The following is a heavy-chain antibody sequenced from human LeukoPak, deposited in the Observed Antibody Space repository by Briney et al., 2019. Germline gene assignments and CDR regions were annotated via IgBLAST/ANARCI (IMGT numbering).Heavy chain of an antibody. CDR1: GYTFTGYY. CDR3: ARDIAVAGTPTYYYYYMDV. Sequence: ASVKVSCKASGYTFTGYYMHWVRQAPGQGLEWIGRINPNSGGTNYAKKFQGRVTMTRDTSISTAYMQLSSLRSDDTAVYYCARDIAVAGTPTYYYYYMDVWGKGTTVTVSS. D-gene: IGHD6-19*01. CDR2: INPNSGGT. J-gene: IGHJ6*03. V-gene: IGHV1-2*06.